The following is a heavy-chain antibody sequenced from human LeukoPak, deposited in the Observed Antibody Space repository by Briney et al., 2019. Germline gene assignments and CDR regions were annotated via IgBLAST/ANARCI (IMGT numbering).Heavy chain of an antibody. CDR1: GFTLSANW. D-gene: IGHD2-15*01. Sequence: GGSLRLSCAASGFTLSANWTHWVRQAPGKGLVWVSRINSDGSSTSYADSVKGRFTISRDNAKNTLYLQMNRRRAEDTAVYYCARRDNYDYWGQGTLVTVSS. J-gene: IGHJ4*02. CDR2: INSDGSST. V-gene: IGHV3-74*01. CDR3: ARRDNYDY.